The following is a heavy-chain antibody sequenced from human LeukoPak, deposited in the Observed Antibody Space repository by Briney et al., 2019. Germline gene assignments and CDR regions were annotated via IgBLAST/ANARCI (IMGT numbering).Heavy chain of an antibody. CDR1: GFTFSAYW. J-gene: IGHJ4*02. V-gene: IGHV3-7*01. CDR3: VRLFGGVTTFDY. D-gene: IGHD4-17*01. CDR2: INPDGSGT. Sequence: GGSLRLSCAASGFTFSAYWMSWVRQGPGKGLDWVASINPDGSGTRYVDSVRGRFTISRDNAQDSLYLHMNSLSAEDTAVYYCVRLFGGVTTFDYWGQGTLITVSS.